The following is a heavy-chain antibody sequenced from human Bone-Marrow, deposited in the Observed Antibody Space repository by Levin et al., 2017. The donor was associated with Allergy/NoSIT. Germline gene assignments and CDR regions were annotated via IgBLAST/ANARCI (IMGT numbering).Heavy chain of an antibody. D-gene: IGHD3-10*01. Sequence: LSLPCAASGFTVRSNHMSWVRQAPGKGLEWVSLIYSGGRTYYADSVKGRFTISRDNSKNTLYLQMNSLRGEDTAVYYCAIYGSGSYYSAFDIWGQGTLVTVSS. V-gene: IGHV3-53*01. CDR1: GFTVRSNH. CDR2: IYSGGRT. CDR3: AIYGSGSYYSAFDI. J-gene: IGHJ3*02.